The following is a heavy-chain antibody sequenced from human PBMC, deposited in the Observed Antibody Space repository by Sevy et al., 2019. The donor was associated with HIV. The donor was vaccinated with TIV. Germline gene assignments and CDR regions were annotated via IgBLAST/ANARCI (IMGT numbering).Heavy chain of an antibody. Sequence: ASVKVSCKGSGYTFKSYRFSWVRQAPGQGLEWMGWVNTDHGNTNYAQKFQGRVTMTTDTSRSTAYMELRSLRSDDTAVYYCAGAYYDSSGFPLSGWFDPWGQGTLVTVSS. D-gene: IGHD3-22*01. V-gene: IGHV1-18*01. CDR2: VNTDHGNT. CDR3: AGAYYDSSGFPLSGWFDP. J-gene: IGHJ5*02. CDR1: GYTFKSYR.